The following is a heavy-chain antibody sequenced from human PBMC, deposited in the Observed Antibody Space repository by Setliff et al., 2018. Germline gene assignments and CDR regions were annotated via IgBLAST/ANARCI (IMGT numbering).Heavy chain of an antibody. J-gene: IGHJ3*01. CDR2: IITNTGKT. CDR1: GGTFSSYG. CDR3: ARFGGSCSSSSCYASDL. D-gene: IGHD2-2*01. Sequence: GASVKVSCKASGGTFSSYGLHWVRQAPGQGPEWMGMIITNTGKTSYAQKFQGRVTMTTDTSTGTGYMELRSLRSDDTAVYFCARFGGSCSSSSCYASDLWGQGTMVTVSS. V-gene: IGHV1-18*01.